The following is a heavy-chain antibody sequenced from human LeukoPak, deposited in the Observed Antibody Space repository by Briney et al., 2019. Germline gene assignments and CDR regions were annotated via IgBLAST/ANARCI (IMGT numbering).Heavy chain of an antibody. Sequence: SETLSLTCTVSGGSISSYYWSWIRQPPGKGLEWIGYIYYSGSTNYNPSLKSRVTISVDTSKNQFSLKLSSVTAADTAVYYCARETRLMGYSSGLGFNYWGQGTLVTVSS. CDR3: ARETRLMGYSSGLGFNY. CDR1: GGSISSYY. D-gene: IGHD6-19*01. V-gene: IGHV4-59*01. J-gene: IGHJ4*02. CDR2: IYYSGST.